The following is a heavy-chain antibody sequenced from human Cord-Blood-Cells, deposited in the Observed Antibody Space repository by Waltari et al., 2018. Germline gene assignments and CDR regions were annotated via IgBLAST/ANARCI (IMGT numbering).Heavy chain of an antibody. D-gene: IGHD7-27*01. Sequence: QVQLVQSGAEVKKPGASVKVSCKASGYTFTSYDINWVRQATGQGLEWMGWMNPNRGNTGYAQKFQGRVTMTRNTSISTAYMELGSLRSEDTAVYYCARTLTGTGGNWFDPWGQGTLVTVSS. J-gene: IGHJ5*02. CDR2: MNPNRGNT. V-gene: IGHV1-8*01. CDR1: GYTFTSYD. CDR3: ARTLTGTGGNWFDP.